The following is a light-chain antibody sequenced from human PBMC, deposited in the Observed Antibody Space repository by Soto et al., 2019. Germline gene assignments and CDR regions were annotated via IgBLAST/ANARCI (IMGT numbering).Light chain of an antibody. CDR1: QSVSSN. CDR2: GAS. V-gene: IGKV3-15*01. J-gene: IGKJ1*01. Sequence: EIVMTQSPATLSVSPGERATLSCRASQSVSSNLAWYQQKPGQAPRLLIYGASTRATGIPARFSGSGSGTEFTLTISSLQSEDFAVYYCQQYNNWPLRTFGHGTKVEIK. CDR3: QQYNNWPLRT.